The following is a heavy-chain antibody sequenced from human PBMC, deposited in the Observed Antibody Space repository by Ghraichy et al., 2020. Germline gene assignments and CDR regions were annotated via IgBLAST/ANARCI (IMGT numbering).Heavy chain of an antibody. CDR1: GFTVSSNY. Sequence: GGSLRLSCAAAGFTVSSNYMSWVRQAPGKGLEWVSIIYSGGTTYYAGSVKGRFTISRDNSKNTLYLQMNSLRAEDTAVYYCARHGEHIYYDSSTYWGANYYGMDVWGQGTTVTVS. CDR3: ARHGEHIYYDSSTYWGANYYGMDV. CDR2: IYSGGTT. J-gene: IGHJ6*02. D-gene: IGHD3-22*01. V-gene: IGHV3-53*01.